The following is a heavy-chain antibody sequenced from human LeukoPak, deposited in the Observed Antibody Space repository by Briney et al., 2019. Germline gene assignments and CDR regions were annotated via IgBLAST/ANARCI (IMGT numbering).Heavy chain of an antibody. CDR3: ARDPFNGMDV. J-gene: IGHJ6*02. CDR2: IYYSGST. Sequence: ASETLSLTCTVSGCSISSYYWSWIRQPPGKGLEWIGYIYYSGSTNYNPSLKSRVTISVGTSKNQFSLKLSSVTAADTAVYYCARDPFNGMDVWGQGTTVTVSS. V-gene: IGHV4-59*01. CDR1: GCSISSYY.